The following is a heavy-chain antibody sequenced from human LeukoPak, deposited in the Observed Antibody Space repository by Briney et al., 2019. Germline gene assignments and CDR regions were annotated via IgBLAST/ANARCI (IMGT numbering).Heavy chain of an antibody. Sequence: SVKVSCKASEGTFSSYAISWVRQAPGQGLEWMGRIIPILGIANYAQKFQGRVTITADKSTSTAYMELSSLRSEDTAEYYCAMRHYDSSGYYYPPYLDYWGQGTLVTVSS. CDR2: IIPILGIA. CDR1: EGTFSSYA. CDR3: AMRHYDSSGYYYPPYLDY. D-gene: IGHD3-22*01. V-gene: IGHV1-69*04. J-gene: IGHJ4*02.